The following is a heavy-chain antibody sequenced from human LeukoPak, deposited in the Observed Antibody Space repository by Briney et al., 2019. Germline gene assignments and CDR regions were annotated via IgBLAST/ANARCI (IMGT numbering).Heavy chain of an antibody. J-gene: IGHJ4*02. CDR2: INHSGST. CDR1: GGSLSGYY. CDR3: AVVPWYYDFWSGYYGYDY. Sequence: PSETLSLTCAVYGGSLSGYYWSWIRQPPGKGLEWIGEINHSGSTNYNPSLKSRVTISVDTSKNQFSLKLSSVTAADTAVYYCAVVPWYYDFWSGYYGYDYWGQGTLVTVSS. V-gene: IGHV4-34*01. D-gene: IGHD3-3*01.